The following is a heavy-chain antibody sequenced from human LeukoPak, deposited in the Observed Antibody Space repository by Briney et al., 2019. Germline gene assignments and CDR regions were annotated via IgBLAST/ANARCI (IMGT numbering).Heavy chain of an antibody. CDR2: INPSGGST. Sequence: ASVEVSCKASGYTFTSYYMHWVRQAPGQGLEWMGIINPSGGSTSYAQKFQGRVTMTRDTSTSTVYMELSSLRSEDTAVYYCARDQRIVVVVANYYYYYGMDVWGQGTTVTVSS. V-gene: IGHV1-46*01. CDR1: GYTFTSYY. D-gene: IGHD2-15*01. J-gene: IGHJ6*02. CDR3: ARDQRIVVVVANYYYYYGMDV.